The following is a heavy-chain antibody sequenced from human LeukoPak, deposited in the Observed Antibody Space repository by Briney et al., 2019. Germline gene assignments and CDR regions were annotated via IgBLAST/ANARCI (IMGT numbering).Heavy chain of an antibody. CDR3: AGGKGYSGYDFAFDI. CDR1: GGSISSGGYS. CDR2: IYHSGST. D-gene: IGHD5-12*01. J-gene: IGHJ3*02. V-gene: IGHV4-30-2*01. Sequence: SETLSLTCAVSGGSISSGGYSWSWIRQPPGKGLEWIGYIYHSGSTYYNPSLKSRVTISVDRSKNQFSLKLSSVTAADTAVYYCAGGKGYSGYDFAFDIWGQGTMVTVSS.